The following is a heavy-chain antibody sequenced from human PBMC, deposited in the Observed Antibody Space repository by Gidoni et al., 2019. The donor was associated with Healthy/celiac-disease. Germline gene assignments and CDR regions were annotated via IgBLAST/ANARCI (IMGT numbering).Heavy chain of an antibody. CDR3: ASWGSDSSGYFFDY. CDR2: INHSGST. Sequence: QVQLQQWGAGLLKPSETLSLTCAVYGVSFSGYYWSWIRQPPGKGLEWIGEINHSGSTNYNPSLKSRVTISVDTSKNQFSLKLSSVTAADTAVYYCASWGSDSSGYFFDYWGQGTLVTVSS. V-gene: IGHV4-34*01. D-gene: IGHD3-22*01. CDR1: GVSFSGYY. J-gene: IGHJ4*02.